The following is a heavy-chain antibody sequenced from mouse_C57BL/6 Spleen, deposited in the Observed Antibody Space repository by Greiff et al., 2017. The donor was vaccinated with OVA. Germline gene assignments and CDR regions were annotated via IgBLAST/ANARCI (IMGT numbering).Heavy chain of an antibody. Sequence: VQLQQPGAELVRPGSSVKLSCKASGYTFTSYWMDWVKQRPGQGLEWIGNIYPSDSETHYNQKFKDKATLTVDKSSSTAYMQLSSLTSEDSAVYYCARGDWDDYYAMDYWGQGTSVTVSS. CDR2: IYPSDSET. D-gene: IGHD4-1*01. CDR1: GYTFTSYW. CDR3: ARGDWDDYYAMDY. V-gene: IGHV1-61*01. J-gene: IGHJ4*01.